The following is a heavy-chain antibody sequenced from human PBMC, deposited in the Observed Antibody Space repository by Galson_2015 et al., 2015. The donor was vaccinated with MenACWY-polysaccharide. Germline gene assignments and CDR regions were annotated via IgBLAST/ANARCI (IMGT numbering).Heavy chain of an antibody. D-gene: IGHD6-13*01. Sequence: SLRLSCAASGFNFRGNGMHWVRQAPGKGLEWVALIRNDAISKHYIDAVKGRFSISRDNSKNTLYLQMNTLRPEDTAVYYCARNPSRLDIAAASNWGQGALVTVSS. J-gene: IGHJ4*02. V-gene: IGHV3-30*02. CDR1: GFNFRGNG. CDR3: ARNPSRLDIAAASN. CDR2: IRNDAISK.